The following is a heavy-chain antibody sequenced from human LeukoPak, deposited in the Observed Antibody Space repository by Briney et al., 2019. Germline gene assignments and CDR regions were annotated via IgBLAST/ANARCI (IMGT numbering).Heavy chain of an antibody. D-gene: IGHD4-11*01. CDR2: ISGSGGSV. V-gene: IGHV3-23*01. Sequence: GGSLRLSCAASGFTFASYAMSWVRQAPGKGLEWVSTISGSGGSVYYADSVKGRFPISRDNSKNTLYLQVNSLRAEDTAVYYCAKAKSYYSNYDYWGQGTLVTVSS. CDR1: GFTFASYA. J-gene: IGHJ4*02. CDR3: AKAKSYYSNYDY.